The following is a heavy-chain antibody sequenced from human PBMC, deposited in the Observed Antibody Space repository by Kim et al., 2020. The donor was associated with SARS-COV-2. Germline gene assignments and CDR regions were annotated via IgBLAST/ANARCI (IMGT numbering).Heavy chain of an antibody. D-gene: IGHD6-6*01. Sequence: GESLKISCKGSGYSFTSYWISWVRQMPGKGLEWMGRIDPSDSYTNYSPSFQGHVTISADKSISTAYLQWSSLKASDTAMYYCAQDEPSGGSSSPKDYYYYGMDVWGQGTTVTVSS. CDR2: IDPSDSYT. V-gene: IGHV5-10-1*01. CDR1: GYSFTSYW. CDR3: AQDEPSGGSSSPKDYYYYGMDV. J-gene: IGHJ6*02.